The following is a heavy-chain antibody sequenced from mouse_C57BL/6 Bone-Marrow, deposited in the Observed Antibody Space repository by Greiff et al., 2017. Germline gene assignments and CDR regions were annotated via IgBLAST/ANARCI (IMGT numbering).Heavy chain of an antibody. CDR2: IDPSDSYT. D-gene: IGHD3-3*01. J-gene: IGHJ3*01. CDR3: ARRDGGFAY. Sequence: QVQLQQPGAELVRPGTSVKLSCKASGYTFTSYWMHWVKQRPGQGLEWIGVIDPSDSYTNYNQKFKGKATLTVDTSSSTAYMQLSSLTSEDSAVYYCARRDGGFAYWGKGTLVTVSA. CDR1: GYTFTSYW. V-gene: IGHV1-59*01.